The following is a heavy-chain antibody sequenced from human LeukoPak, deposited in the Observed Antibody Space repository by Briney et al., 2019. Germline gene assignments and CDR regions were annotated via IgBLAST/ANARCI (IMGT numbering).Heavy chain of an antibody. Sequence: PSETLSLTCDVSGDSISSHPWSWIRQPPGKGLDYIGFIDYNGNTNYNPSLKSRVTISLDIFKNQFSLNLNSVSAADTAVYYCARVRGSSRTIYYYYYMDVWGKGTTVTVSS. CDR3: ARVRGSSRTIYYYYYMDV. J-gene: IGHJ6*03. V-gene: IGHV4-59*11. CDR1: GDSISSHP. D-gene: IGHD6-13*01. CDR2: IDYNGNT.